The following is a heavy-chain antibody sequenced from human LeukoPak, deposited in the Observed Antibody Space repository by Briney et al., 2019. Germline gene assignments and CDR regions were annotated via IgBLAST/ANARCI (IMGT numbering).Heavy chain of an antibody. V-gene: IGHV4-39*01. J-gene: IGHJ4*02. CDR1: GGSISSSSYY. D-gene: IGHD1-26*01. CDR2: IYYSGST. CDR3: AKSGGYGLIDY. Sequence: SETLSLTCTVSGGSISSSSYYWGWIRQPPGKGLEWIGTIYYSGSTYYNPSLKSRVTISVYTSKNQFSLKLSSVTAADTAMYYCAKSGGYGLIDYWGQGTLVTVSS.